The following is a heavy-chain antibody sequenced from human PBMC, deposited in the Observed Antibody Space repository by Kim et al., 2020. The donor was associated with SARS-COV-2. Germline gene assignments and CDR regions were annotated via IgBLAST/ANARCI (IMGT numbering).Heavy chain of an antibody. V-gene: IGHV3-15*01. J-gene: IGHJ6*02. D-gene: IGHD1-26*01. Sequence: GGSLRLSCAASGFTFSNAWMSWVRQAPGKGLEWVGRIKSKTDGGTTDYAAPVKGRFTISRDDSKNTLYLQMNSLKTEDTAVYYCTSLWELLGSKPLYYYGMDIWGQGTTVTVSS. CDR2: IKSKTDGGTT. CDR1: GFTFSNAW. CDR3: TSLWELLGSKPLYYYGMDI.